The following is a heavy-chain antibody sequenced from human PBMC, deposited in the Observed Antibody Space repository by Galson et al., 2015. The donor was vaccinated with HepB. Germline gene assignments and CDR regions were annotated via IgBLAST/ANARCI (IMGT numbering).Heavy chain of an antibody. J-gene: IGHJ4*02. V-gene: IGHV3-48*03. CDR3: AKPGGYSRGWYNY. Sequence: SLRLSCAASGFTSSSYEMNWVRQAPGKGLEWVSYISSSGSTIYYADSVKGRFTISRDNAKNSLYLQMNSLRVEDTAVYYCAKPGGYSRGWYNYWGQGTLVTVSS. CDR1: GFTSSSYE. D-gene: IGHD6-19*01. CDR2: ISSSGSTI.